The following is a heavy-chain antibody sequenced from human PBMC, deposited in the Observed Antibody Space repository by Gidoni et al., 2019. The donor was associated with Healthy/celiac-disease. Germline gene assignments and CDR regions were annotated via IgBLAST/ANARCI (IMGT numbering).Heavy chain of an antibody. J-gene: IGHJ1*01. Sequence: QVQLVQSGAEVKKPGSSVKFSCKASGGTFSSYAISWVRQAPGQGLEWMGRIIPILGIANYAQKFQGRVTITADKSTSTAYMELSSLRSEDTAVYYCARGPTSGSSSWYKAEYFQHWGQGTLVTVSS. V-gene: IGHV1-69*04. D-gene: IGHD6-13*01. CDR3: ARGPTSGSSSWYKAEYFQH. CDR1: GGTFSSYA. CDR2: IIPILGIA.